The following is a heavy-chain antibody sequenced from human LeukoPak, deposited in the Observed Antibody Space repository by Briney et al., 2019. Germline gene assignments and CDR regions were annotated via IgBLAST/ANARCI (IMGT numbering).Heavy chain of an antibody. J-gene: IGHJ3*02. Sequence: GGSLRLSCAAPGFTFSIYSMNWVRQAPGKGLEWVSCISSGGTNIYYADSVRGRFTISRDNAKNSLYLQMNSLRAEDTAVYYCARDLLSSSDAFDIWGQGTMVTVSS. CDR2: ISSGGTNI. D-gene: IGHD6-6*01. CDR1: GFTFSIYS. V-gene: IGHV3-21*01. CDR3: ARDLLSSSDAFDI.